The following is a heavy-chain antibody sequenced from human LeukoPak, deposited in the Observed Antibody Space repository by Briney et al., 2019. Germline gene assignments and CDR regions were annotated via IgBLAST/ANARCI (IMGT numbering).Heavy chain of an antibody. V-gene: IGHV3-23*01. J-gene: IGHJ6*02. D-gene: IGHD3-22*01. CDR1: GFTFSSCA. CDR3: AKDSKVTMIVVVTAHPHGMDV. Sequence: GGSLRLSCAASGFTFSSCAMSWVRQAPGKGLEWVSAISGSGGSTYYADSVKGRFTISRDNSKNTLYLQMNSLRAEDTAVYYCAKDSKVTMIVVVTAHPHGMDVWGQGTTVTVSS. CDR2: ISGSGGST.